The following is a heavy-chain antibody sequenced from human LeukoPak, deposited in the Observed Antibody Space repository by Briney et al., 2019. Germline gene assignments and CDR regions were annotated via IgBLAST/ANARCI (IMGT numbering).Heavy chain of an antibody. CDR2: INHSGST. D-gene: IGHD3-10*01. J-gene: IGHJ4*02. CDR1: SESFSDYY. Sequence: SETLSLTCAVYSESFSDYYWTWIRQPPGKGLEWIGEINHSGSTSYNPSLTSRVTISIDTSKKQFPMKLTSVTAADTAVYYCARVTGYSDPSTRFGLDYWGQGTLVTVSS. CDR3: ARVTGYSDPSTRFGLDY. V-gene: IGHV4-34*01.